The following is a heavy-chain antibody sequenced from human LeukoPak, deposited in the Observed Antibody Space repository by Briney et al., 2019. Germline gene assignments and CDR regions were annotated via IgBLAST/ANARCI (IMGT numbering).Heavy chain of an antibody. CDR2: IYSSGST. CDR1: GGSISSFY. J-gene: IGHJ6*02. CDR3: ARVTATPPLYYYYGMDV. Sequence: SETLSLTCTVSGGSISSFYRSWIRQPAGKGLEWIGRIYSSGSTNYNPSLKSRVTMSVDTSKNQFSLRLSSVTAADTAVYYCARVTATPPLYYYYGMDVWGQGTTVTVSS. V-gene: IGHV4-4*07. D-gene: IGHD4-11*01.